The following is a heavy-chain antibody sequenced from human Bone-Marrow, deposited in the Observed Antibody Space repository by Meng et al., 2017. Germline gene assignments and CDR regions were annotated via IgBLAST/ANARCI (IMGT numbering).Heavy chain of an antibody. CDR3: ARRGGSGHYSP. CDR2: INQSGSA. J-gene: IGHJ5*02. D-gene: IGHD3-10*01. CDR1: GGSFSGNS. V-gene: IGHV4-34*01. Sequence: QVKLQQWGEGLLKPSETLSLTCAVYGGSFSGNSWSWIRQPPGKGLEWIGEINQSGSAKYNPSLKSRVTMSADSSTKQFSLKMSSMTAADTAVYYCARRGGSGHYSPWGQGTLVTVSS.